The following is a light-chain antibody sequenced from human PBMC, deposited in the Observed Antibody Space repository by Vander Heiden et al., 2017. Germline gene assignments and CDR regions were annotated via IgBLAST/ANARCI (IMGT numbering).Light chain of an antibody. CDR1: QTISSSY. J-gene: IGKJ1*01. CDR3: QQYGNAVRK. CDR2: GAS. V-gene: IGKV3-20*01. Sequence: EVVLTQFTGTLSLSPGTRATLSCRTSQTISSSYVAWYQQKLGQPPRLRIYGASSRATCIPDRVSGSGSGTDFTLTISRLEPEECAVYECQQYGNAVRKFGQGTKVEIK.